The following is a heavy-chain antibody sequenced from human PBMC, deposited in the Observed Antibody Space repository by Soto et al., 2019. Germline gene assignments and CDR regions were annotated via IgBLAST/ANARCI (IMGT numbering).Heavy chain of an antibody. CDR1: GGTFSRYA. D-gene: IGHD3-22*01. CDR2: IIPLFGTA. J-gene: IGHJ3*02. Sequence: GASVKVSCKASGGTFSRYAISWVRQAPGQGLEWMGGIIPLFGTANYAQKFQGRVAITADESTSTAYMELSSLRSEDTAVYYCAGMGGGYYDSSGYYYDGLDIWGQGTMVTVSS. V-gene: IGHV1-69*13. CDR3: AGMGGGYYDSSGYYYDGLDI.